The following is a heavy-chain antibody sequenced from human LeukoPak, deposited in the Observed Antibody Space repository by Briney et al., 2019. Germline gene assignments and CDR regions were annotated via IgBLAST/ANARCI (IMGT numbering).Heavy chain of an antibody. CDR2: ISSSSSYI. J-gene: IGHJ6*02. CDR1: GFTFSSYS. V-gene: IGHV3-21*01. D-gene: IGHD3-10*01. CDR3: ARDHPTYYYGSGTNV. Sequence: GGSLRLSCAASGFTFSSYSMNWVRQAPGERLEWVSSISSSSSYIYYADSVKGRFTISRDNAKNSLYLQMNSLRAEDTAVYYCARDHPTYYYGSGTNVWGQGTTVTVSS.